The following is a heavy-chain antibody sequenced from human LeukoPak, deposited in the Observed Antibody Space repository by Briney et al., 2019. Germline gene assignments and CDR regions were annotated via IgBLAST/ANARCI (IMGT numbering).Heavy chain of an antibody. CDR3: AKDPGIAARRGEA. J-gene: IGHJ4*02. V-gene: IGHV3-9*01. CDR1: GFTFDDYA. D-gene: IGHD6-6*01. Sequence: GRSLRLSCAASGFTFDDYAMHWVWQAPGKGLEWVSGISWNSGSIGYADSVKGRFTISRDNAKNSLYLQMNSLRAEDTALYYCAKDPGIAARRGEAWGQGTLVTVSS. CDR2: ISWNSGSI.